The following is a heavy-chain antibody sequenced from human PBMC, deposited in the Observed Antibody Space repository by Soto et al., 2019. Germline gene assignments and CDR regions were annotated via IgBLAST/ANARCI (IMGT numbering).Heavy chain of an antibody. D-gene: IGHD3-3*01. CDR2: ISTDNGNT. V-gene: IGHV1-18*01. J-gene: IGHJ6*02. CDR3: ARDQGITTFGVYSMYYYGMDV. Sequence: ASVKVSCKASGYTFTSSGIRWVRQPPGQGLEWIGWISTDNGNTNYAQHLQGRVSMTTGTSTSTAYMDLRSLRSDDTAVYYCARDQGITTFGVYSMYYYGMDVWGQGTTVTVSS. CDR1: GYTFTSSG.